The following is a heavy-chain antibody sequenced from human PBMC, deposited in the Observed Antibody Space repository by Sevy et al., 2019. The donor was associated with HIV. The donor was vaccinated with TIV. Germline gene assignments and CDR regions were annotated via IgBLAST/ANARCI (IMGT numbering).Heavy chain of an antibody. CDR1: GGSITSLY. D-gene: IGHD1-26*01. CDR3: AGENAWGRGYS. J-gene: IGHJ4*02. V-gene: IGHV4-59*08. CDR2: ICYNRHI. Sequence: SETLSLTCTVSGGSITSLYWNWIRQPPGKGLEWIANICYNRHINYNPSLKSRVTLSLDTSKNQFSLRLSSVTAADTAMYYCAGENAWGRGYSWGQGTLVTVS.